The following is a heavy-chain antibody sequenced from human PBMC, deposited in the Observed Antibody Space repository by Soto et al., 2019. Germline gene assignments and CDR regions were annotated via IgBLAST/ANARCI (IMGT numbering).Heavy chain of an antibody. V-gene: IGHV4-59*01. CDR3: ALRSMAVVPEY. CDR1: GDSISSYY. Sequence: QVQLQESGPGLVKPSETLSLTCAVSGDSISSYYCMWIRQPPGKGLESIGYLYYGRSANYNPSLRSRVTLSVDTSTNQCSLTLSSMTAADPAVYYCALRSMAVVPEYWGQGTLVTVSS. CDR2: LYYGRSA. D-gene: IGHD3-22*01. J-gene: IGHJ4*02.